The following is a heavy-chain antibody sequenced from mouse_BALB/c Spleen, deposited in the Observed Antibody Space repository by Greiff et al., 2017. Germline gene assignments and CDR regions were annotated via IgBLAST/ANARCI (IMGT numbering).Heavy chain of an antibody. CDR3: ARGSYDYDVQAMDY. V-gene: IGHV1-14*01. Sequence: EVQLQQSGPELVKPGASVKMSCKASGYTFTSYVMHWVKQKPGQGLEWIGYINPYNDGTKYNEKFKGKATLTSDKSSSTAYMELSSLTSEDSAVYYCARGSYDYDVQAMDYWGQGTSVTVSS. CDR1: GYTFTSYV. J-gene: IGHJ4*01. D-gene: IGHD2-4*01. CDR2: INPYNDGT.